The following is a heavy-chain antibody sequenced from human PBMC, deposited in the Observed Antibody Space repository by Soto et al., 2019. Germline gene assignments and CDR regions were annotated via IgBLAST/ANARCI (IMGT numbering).Heavy chain of an antibody. CDR2: MNPNSGNT. CDR1: GYTFTSYD. J-gene: IGHJ4*02. Sequence: GASVKVSCKASGYTFTSYDINWVRQATGQGLEWMGWMNPNSGNTGYAQKLQGRVTMTTDTSTSTAYMELRSLRSDDTAVYYCARESYSAAARHDVWGQGTLVTVSS. D-gene: IGHD6-6*01. CDR3: ARESYSAAARHDV. V-gene: IGHV1-8*01.